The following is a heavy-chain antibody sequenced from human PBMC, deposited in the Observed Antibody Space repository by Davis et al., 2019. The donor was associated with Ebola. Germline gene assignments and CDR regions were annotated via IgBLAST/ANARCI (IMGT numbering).Heavy chain of an antibody. Sequence: AASVKVCCKASGGTFSSYAISWVRQAPGQGLEWMGGIIPIFGTANYAQKFQGRVTITADESTSTAYMELSSLRSEDTAVYYCAREGVTRRFDYWGQGTLVTVSS. V-gene: IGHV1-69*13. CDR1: GGTFSSYA. D-gene: IGHD4-23*01. CDR2: IIPIFGTA. CDR3: AREGVTRRFDY. J-gene: IGHJ4*02.